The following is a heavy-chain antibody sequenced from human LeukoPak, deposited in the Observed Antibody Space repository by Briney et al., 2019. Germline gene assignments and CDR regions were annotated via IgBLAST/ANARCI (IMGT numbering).Heavy chain of an antibody. CDR2: ISPDSGGT. D-gene: IGHD3-10*01. CDR3: ARDAISRGIIDS. CDR1: GYTVTDHY. Sequence: GASVKVSCKASGYTVTDHYIHWVRQAPGQGLEGMGWISPDSGGTHYAQKFKGRVIMTRDTSINTAYIEMSRLMSYDTAVYLCARDAISRGIIDSWGQGTLVTVSS. J-gene: IGHJ4*02. V-gene: IGHV1-2*02.